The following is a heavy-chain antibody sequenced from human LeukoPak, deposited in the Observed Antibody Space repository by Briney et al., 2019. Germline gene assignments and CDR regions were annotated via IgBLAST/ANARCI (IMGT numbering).Heavy chain of an antibody. CDR3: ARSPNCGGDCS. CDR2: ISSSGSHM. Sequence: GGSLRLSCAASGFTFSSYSMNWVRQAPGKGLEWVSSISSSGSHMYYADSVKGRFTISRDNAKNSLYLQMNSLRVEDTAVYYCARSPNCGGDCSWGQGTLVTVSS. V-gene: IGHV3-21*01. D-gene: IGHD2-21*02. CDR1: GFTFSSYS. J-gene: IGHJ5*02.